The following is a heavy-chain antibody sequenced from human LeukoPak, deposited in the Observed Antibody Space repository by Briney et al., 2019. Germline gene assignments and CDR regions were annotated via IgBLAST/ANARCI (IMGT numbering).Heavy chain of an antibody. CDR3: APLNWVYPDGFDI. J-gene: IGHJ3*02. CDR2: IKDDGSEK. CDR1: GFTFSGYW. D-gene: IGHD6-13*01. Sequence: GGSPRLSCAASGFTFSGYWMSWVRQAPGKGLEWVASIKDDGSEKYYMDSVKGRLTISRDNAKNSMSLQMNSLRAEDTAVYYCAPLNWVYPDGFDIWGQGTMVTVSS. V-gene: IGHV3-7*01.